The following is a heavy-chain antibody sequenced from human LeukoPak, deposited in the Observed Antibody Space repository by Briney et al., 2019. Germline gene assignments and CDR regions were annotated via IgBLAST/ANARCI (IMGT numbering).Heavy chain of an antibody. D-gene: IGHD1-14*01. CDR1: GYTFTSYG. Sequence: GASVKVSCKASGYTFTSYGISWVRQAPGQGLEWMGWISAYNGNANYAQKLQGRVTMTTDTSTSTAYMELRSLRSDDTAVYYCARGGTYGETGDAFDIWGQGTMVTVSS. CDR2: ISAYNGNA. V-gene: IGHV1-18*01. CDR3: ARGGTYGETGDAFDI. J-gene: IGHJ3*02.